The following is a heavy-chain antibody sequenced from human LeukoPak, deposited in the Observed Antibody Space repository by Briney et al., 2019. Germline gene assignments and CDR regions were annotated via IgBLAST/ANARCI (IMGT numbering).Heavy chain of an antibody. V-gene: IGHV1-8*01. D-gene: IGHD3-9*01. CDR3: ARGRRNGDYDILTGWRFDP. CDR2: MNPNSGNT. Sequence: ASVKVSCKASGYTFTSYDINWVRQATGQGLEWMGWMNPNSGNTGYAQKFQGRVTMTRNTSISTAYMELSSLRSEDTAVYYCARGRRNGDYDILTGWRFDPWGQGTLVTVSS. CDR1: GYTFTSYD. J-gene: IGHJ5*02.